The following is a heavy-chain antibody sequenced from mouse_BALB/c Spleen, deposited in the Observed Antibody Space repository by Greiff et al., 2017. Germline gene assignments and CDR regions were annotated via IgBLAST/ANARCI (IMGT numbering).Heavy chain of an antibody. CDR3: ATFSSYAWFAY. D-gene: IGHD1-1*01. CDR1: GFNIKDTY. J-gene: IGHJ3*01. V-gene: IGHV14-3*02. Sequence: EVQLQQSGAELVKPGASVKLSCTASGFNIKDTYMPWVKQRPEQGLEWIGRIDPANGNTKYDPKFQGKATITADTSSNTAYLQLSSLTSEDTAVYYCATFSSYAWFAYWGQGTLVTVSA. CDR2: IDPANGNT.